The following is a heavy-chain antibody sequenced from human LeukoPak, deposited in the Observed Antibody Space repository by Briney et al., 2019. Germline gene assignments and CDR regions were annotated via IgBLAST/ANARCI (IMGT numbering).Heavy chain of an antibody. D-gene: IGHD3-22*01. V-gene: IGHV3-72*01. CDR3: AKSWNYYDSSGDDALDI. Sequence: GGSLRLSCAASGFTFSDHYMDWVRQAPGKGLEWVGRTRNKANSYTTEYAASVKGRFTISRDDSKNSLYLQMNSLRVEDTAVYYCAKSWNYYDSSGDDALDIWGQGTMVTVSS. J-gene: IGHJ3*02. CDR1: GFTFSDHY. CDR2: TRNKANSYTT.